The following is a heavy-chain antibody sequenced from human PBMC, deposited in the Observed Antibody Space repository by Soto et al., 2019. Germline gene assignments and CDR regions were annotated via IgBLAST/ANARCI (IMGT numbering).Heavy chain of an antibody. Sequence: EVQLVESGGGLVQPGGSLRLTCAASGFTFSTYGMNWVRQAPGKGLEWISYISTRSTTILSADSVKGRFTISRDNARNSLYMQMDTVRDEDTAVYYCARDADNYGYYFDYWGQGSLVTVSS. CDR3: ARDADNYGYYFDY. CDR1: GFTFSTYG. D-gene: IGHD3-10*01. J-gene: IGHJ4*02. CDR2: ISTRSTTI. V-gene: IGHV3-48*02.